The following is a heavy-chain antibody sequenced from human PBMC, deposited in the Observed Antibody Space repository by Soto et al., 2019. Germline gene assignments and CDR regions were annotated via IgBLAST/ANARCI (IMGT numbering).Heavy chain of an antibody. V-gene: IGHV1-69*13. CDR2: LIPLFGTP. D-gene: IGHD3-22*01. CDR1: GGTFSNFP. Sequence: WASVKVSCKASGGTFSNFPISWVRQSPGQGLEWMGGLIPLFGTPKYAQKFQGRVTIIADESTSTAYMELRSLRSEHTAVYYCARPYQYDSRAYLVAFDIWGQGTMVTVSS. J-gene: IGHJ3*02. CDR3: ARPYQYDSRAYLVAFDI.